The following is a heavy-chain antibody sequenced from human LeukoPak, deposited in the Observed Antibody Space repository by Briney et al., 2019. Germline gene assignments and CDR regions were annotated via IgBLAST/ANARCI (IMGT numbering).Heavy chain of an antibody. CDR1: GFTFDDYG. CDR2: INWNGDNT. V-gene: IGHV3-20*04. D-gene: IGHD3-3*01. Sequence: GGSLRLSCAASGFTFDDYGMSWVRQAPGKGLEWVSGINWNGDNTGYADSVKGRFTISRDNAKNSLYLQMNSLRAEDTALYYCARTSRYYDFWSGYSNYYYYYMDVWGKGTTVTISS. CDR3: ARTSRYYDFWSGYSNYYYYYMDV. J-gene: IGHJ6*03.